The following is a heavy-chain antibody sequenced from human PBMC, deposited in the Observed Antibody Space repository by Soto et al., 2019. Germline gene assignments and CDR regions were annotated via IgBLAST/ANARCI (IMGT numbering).Heavy chain of an antibody. CDR3: ARGRKLARGGYSYPFLQTPRRERDYFGMDV. Sequence: GNPSPTCAVYGWSFSGYYWCWIRQPPGKRLEWIWEINHSGSTNYNPSLKSRVTISVDTSKNQFSLKLSSVTAADTAVYYCARGRKLARGGYSYPFLQTPRRERDYFGMDV. CDR2: INHSGST. J-gene: IGHJ6*01. D-gene: IGHD5-18*01. V-gene: IGHV4-34*01. CDR1: GWSFSGYY.